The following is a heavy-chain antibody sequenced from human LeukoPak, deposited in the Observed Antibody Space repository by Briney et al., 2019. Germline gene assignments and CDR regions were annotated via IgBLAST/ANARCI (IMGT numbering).Heavy chain of an antibody. J-gene: IGHJ4*02. CDR3: ARGVPGY. CDR1: GGSFSGYY. V-gene: IGHV4-34*01. D-gene: IGHD7-27*01. CDR2: INHSGNT. Sequence: KPSETLSLTXAVYGGSFSGYYWSWIRQTPGKGLEWIAEINHSGNTNYNPSLKSRVTISVDTSKNQFSLKLSSVTAADTAIYYCARGVPGYWGQGTLITVSS.